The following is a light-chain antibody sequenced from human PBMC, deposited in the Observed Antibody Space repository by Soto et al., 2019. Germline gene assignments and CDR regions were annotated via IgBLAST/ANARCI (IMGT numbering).Light chain of an antibody. Sequence: IVLTQSPGTLSLSHGERATLSCRASQSVSSSYLAWYQQKPGQAPRLLIYGASSRATGIPDRFSGSGSGTDFTLTISRLEPEDFAVYYCQQYGSSPPTLTFGGGTKVAIK. J-gene: IGKJ4*01. CDR2: GAS. V-gene: IGKV3-20*01. CDR1: QSVSSSY. CDR3: QQYGSSPPTLT.